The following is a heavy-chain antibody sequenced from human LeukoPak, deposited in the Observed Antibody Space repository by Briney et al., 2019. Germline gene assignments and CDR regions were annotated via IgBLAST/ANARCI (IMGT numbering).Heavy chain of an antibody. D-gene: IGHD3-3*01. V-gene: IGHV4-31*03. CDR3: ASSGASGYYTSHYFDY. Sequence: KASQTLSLTCTVSGGSISSGGYYWSWIRQHPGKGLEWIGYIHYSGSTYYNPSLKSRVTISVDTSKNQFSLKLSSVTAADTAVYYCASSGASGYYTSHYFDYWGQGTLVTVSS. J-gene: IGHJ4*02. CDR2: IHYSGST. CDR1: GGSISSGGYY.